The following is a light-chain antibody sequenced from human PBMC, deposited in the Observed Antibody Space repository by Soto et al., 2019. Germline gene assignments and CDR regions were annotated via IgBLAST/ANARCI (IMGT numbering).Light chain of an antibody. Sequence: QSALTQPPSASGTPGQKVFISCSGSSSNIGGTNYAYWYQQLPGAAPKLLMHSNNLRPSGVPERISGSKCGTAASLAISGLRSEDEAVYYCASWDDRLGAVIFGGGTKVTVL. V-gene: IGLV1-47*02. CDR3: ASWDDRLGAVI. CDR2: SNN. CDR1: SSNIGGTNY. J-gene: IGLJ2*01.